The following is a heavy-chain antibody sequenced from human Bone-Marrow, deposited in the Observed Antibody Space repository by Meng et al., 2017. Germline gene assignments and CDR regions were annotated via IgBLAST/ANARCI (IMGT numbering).Heavy chain of an antibody. CDR1: GFAFSNAW. V-gene: IGHV3-7*01. Sequence: GESLKISCAASGFAFSNAWMTWVRQAPGKGLEWVANIKEDASETYYVDSVRGRFTISRDNAKNSLYLQLNSLTAEDTAVYYCTTNEHWGQGTLVTVSS. CDR2: IKEDASET. J-gene: IGHJ1*01. CDR3: TTNEH.